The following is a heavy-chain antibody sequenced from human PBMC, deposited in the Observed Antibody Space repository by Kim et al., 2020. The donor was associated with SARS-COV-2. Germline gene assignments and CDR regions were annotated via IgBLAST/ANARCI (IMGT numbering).Heavy chain of an antibody. D-gene: IGHD3-10*01. CDR3: VRAGRMVRDRPSGPLDI. V-gene: IGHV3-30*04. Sequence: GGSLRLSCAATGFTFSSYTMHWVRQAPGQGLEWVAAISFDGSNKYHAKSVQGRITISRDNARNKLSLQMNTLTGEDTAAYYCVRAGRMVRDRPSGPLDIWGQGEMVTV. CDR2: ISFDGSNK. CDR1: GFTFSSYT. J-gene: IGHJ3*02.